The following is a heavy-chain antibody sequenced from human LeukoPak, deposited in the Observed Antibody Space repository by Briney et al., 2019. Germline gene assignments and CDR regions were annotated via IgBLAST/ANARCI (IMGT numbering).Heavy chain of an antibody. CDR1: GFTFDDYA. D-gene: IGHD2-2*01. CDR2: ISWNSGSI. CDR3: AKDRAPVGDDAFDI. J-gene: IGHJ3*02. Sequence: GGSLRLSCAASGFTFDDYAMHWVRQAPGKGLEWVSGISWNSGSIGYADSVKGRFTISRDNAKNSLYLQMNSLRAEDMALYYCAKDRAPVGDDAFDIWGQGTMVTVSS. V-gene: IGHV3-9*03.